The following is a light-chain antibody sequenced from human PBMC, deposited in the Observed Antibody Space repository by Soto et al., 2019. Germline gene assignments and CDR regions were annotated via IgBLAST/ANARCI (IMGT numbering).Light chain of an antibody. CDR2: GAS. J-gene: IGKJ1*01. CDR1: QSVNSNY. CDR3: QQYDSPPRT. V-gene: IGKV3-20*01. Sequence: EIVLTQSPGTLSLSPGERATLSCRASQSVNSNYLAWYQQKPGQGPRVLMYGASSRATGIPDRFSGSGSGTHFTLTISRLEPEDFAVYYCQQYDSPPRTFGQGTKVEIK.